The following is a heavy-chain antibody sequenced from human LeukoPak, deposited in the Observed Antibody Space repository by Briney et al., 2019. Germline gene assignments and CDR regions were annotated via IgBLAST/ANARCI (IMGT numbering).Heavy chain of an antibody. J-gene: IGHJ5*02. D-gene: IGHD2-2*01. CDR3: VRGYSSTSYQGRWFDP. CDR2: FSGSGSST. CDR1: GFTLTTHA. Sequence: PGGSLRLSCAASGFTLTTHAMSWVRQAPGKGLEWVSAFSGSGSSTYYADTVKGRFTISRDKSKNTLYLQMNSLRAEDTALYYCVRGYSSTSYQGRWFDPWGQGTQVTVSS. V-gene: IGHV3-23*01.